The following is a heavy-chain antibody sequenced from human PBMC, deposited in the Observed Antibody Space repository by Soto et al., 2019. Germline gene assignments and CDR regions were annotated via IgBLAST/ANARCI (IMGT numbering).Heavy chain of an antibody. CDR3: ARDFSDDSSGYYYGY. CDR2: IIPIFGTA. D-gene: IGHD3-22*01. J-gene: IGHJ4*02. CDR1: GGTLSSYA. V-gene: IGHV1-69*13. Sequence: SVKVSCKASGGTLSSYAISWVRQAPGQGLEWMGGIIPIFGTANYAQKFQGRVTITADESTSTAYMELSSLRSEDTAVYYCARDFSDDSSGYYYGYWGQGTLVTVSS.